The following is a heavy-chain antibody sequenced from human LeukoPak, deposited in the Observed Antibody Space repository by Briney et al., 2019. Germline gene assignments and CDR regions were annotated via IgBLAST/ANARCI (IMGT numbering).Heavy chain of an antibody. CDR2: IYYSGST. V-gene: IGHV4-61*01. J-gene: IGHJ4*02. D-gene: IGHD3-22*01. Sequence: SEALSLTCTVSGGSVSSGSYYWSWIRQPPGKGLEWIGYIYYSGSTNYNPSLKSRVTISVDTSKNQFSLKLSSVTAADTAVYYCASYSYYYDSSGYFDYWGQGTLVTVSS. CDR1: GGSVSSGSYY. CDR3: ASYSYYYDSSGYFDY.